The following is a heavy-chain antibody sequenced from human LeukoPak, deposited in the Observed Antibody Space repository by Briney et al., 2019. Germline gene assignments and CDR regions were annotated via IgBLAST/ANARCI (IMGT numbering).Heavy chain of an antibody. CDR2: INPNSGGT. J-gene: IGHJ4*02. Sequence: ASVKVSFKASGYTFTGYYMHWVRQAPGQGLEWMGWINPNSGGTNYAQKFRGRVTMTRDTSISTAYMELSRLRSDDTAVYYCATGGGYLYYFDYWGQGTLVTVSS. CDR3: ATGGGYLYYFDY. CDR1: GYTFTGYY. V-gene: IGHV1-2*02. D-gene: IGHD1-26*01.